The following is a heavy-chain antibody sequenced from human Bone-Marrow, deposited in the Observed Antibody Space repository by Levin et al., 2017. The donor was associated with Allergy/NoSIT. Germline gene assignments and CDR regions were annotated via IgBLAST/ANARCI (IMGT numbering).Heavy chain of an antibody. V-gene: IGHV3-7*04. CDR1: GFIFSSYW. Sequence: QAGGSLRLSCAASGFIFSSYWMTWVRQAPGKGLEWVANINQDGSQKYYVDSVKGRFTVSRDNAKKSVYLQMNTLRAEDTAVYYCARVRGIVVVVPANNWLDPWGQGTLVTVSS. CDR3: ARVRGIVVVVPANNWLDP. CDR2: INQDGSQK. D-gene: IGHD2-15*01. J-gene: IGHJ5*02.